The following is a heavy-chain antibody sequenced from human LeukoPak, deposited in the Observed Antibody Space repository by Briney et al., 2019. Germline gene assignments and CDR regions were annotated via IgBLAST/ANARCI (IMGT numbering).Heavy chain of an antibody. CDR1: GGSISSGGYY. V-gene: IGHV4-31*03. CDR3: ARVIAAAGTEWFDP. J-gene: IGHJ5*02. D-gene: IGHD6-13*01. Sequence: SQTLSLTCTVSGGSISSGGYYWSWIRQHPGQGLEWIGYIYYSGSTYYNPSLKSRVTISVDTSKNQFSLKLSSVTAADTAVYYCARVIAAAGTEWFDPWGQGTLVTVSS. CDR2: IYYSGST.